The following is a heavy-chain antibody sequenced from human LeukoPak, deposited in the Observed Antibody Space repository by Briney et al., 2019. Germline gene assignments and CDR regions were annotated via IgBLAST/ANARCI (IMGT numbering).Heavy chain of an antibody. CDR1: GCTFTNYA. V-gene: IGHV1-3*01. J-gene: IGHJ6*02. CDR2: INAGNGNT. CDR3: AREGDYSTDDYYYGMDV. Sequence: ASVKVSCKASGCTFTNYAIHWVRQAPGQRLEWMGWINAGNGNTKYSQKFQGRVTITADESTSTAYMEVSSLRSEDTAVYYCAREGDYSTDDYYYGMDVWGQGTTVTVSS. D-gene: IGHD4-11*01.